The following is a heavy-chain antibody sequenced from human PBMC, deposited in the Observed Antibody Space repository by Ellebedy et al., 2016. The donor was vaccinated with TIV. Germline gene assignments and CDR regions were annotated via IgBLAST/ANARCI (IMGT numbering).Heavy chain of an antibody. CDR2: INPNSGGT. CDR1: GYTFTGYY. Sequence: ASVKVSCXASGYTFTGYYMHWVRQAPGQGLEWMGWINPNSGGTNYAQKFQGRVTMTRDTSISTAYMELSRLRSEDTAVYYCASGLGVATIRGGYWGQGTLVTVSS. D-gene: IGHD5-12*01. J-gene: IGHJ4*02. V-gene: IGHV1-2*02. CDR3: ASGLGVATIRGGY.